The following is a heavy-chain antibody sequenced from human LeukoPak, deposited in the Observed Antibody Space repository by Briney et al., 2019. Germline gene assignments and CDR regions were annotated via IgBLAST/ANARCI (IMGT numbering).Heavy chain of an antibody. D-gene: IGHD2-2*01. CDR3: ARGGEGLVLVPPHFDY. CDR2: ISTSSSTI. Sequence: PWGSLRLSCAASGFTFSSYSMNWVRQAPGKGLEWVSYISTSSSTIYYADSVKGRFTISTDNAKNSLSLQMSSLRDEDTAVYYCARGGEGLVLVPPHFDYWGQGTLVTVSS. V-gene: IGHV3-48*02. CDR1: GFTFSSYS. J-gene: IGHJ4*02.